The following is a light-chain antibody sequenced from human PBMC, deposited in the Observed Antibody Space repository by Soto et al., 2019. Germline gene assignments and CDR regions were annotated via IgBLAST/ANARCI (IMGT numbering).Light chain of an antibody. CDR2: GAS. V-gene: IGKV3-20*01. CDR1: QSVSSGY. Sequence: LTQSPGTRSLSQLEIVTRSCRAIQSVSSGYLAWYQQKPGQAPRLLIYGASTRATGIPDRFSGSGSGTDFTLTISRLEPEDFAVYYCQQYSSSPSITFGQGTRLEIK. CDR3: QQYSSSPSIT. J-gene: IGKJ5*01.